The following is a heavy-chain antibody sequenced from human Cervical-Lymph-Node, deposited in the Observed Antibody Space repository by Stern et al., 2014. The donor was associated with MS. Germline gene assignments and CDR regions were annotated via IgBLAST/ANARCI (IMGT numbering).Heavy chain of an antibody. V-gene: IGHV1-69*06. CDR3: ACPGATRCYYYYVMDV. J-gene: IGHJ6*02. CDR1: GGTFNSYA. Sequence: DQLVESGAEVKKPGSSVKVSCKASGGTFNSYAISWGRQAPGQGLEWMGRVIPISDTANYAQKFQGRVTITADKSTSTAYMELSSLRSEDTAMYYCACPGATRCYYYYVMDVWGQGTTVTVSS. D-gene: IGHD2-2*01. CDR2: VIPISDTA.